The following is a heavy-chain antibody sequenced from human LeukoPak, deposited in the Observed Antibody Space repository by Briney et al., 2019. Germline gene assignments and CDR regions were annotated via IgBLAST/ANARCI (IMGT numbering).Heavy chain of an antibody. Sequence: GGSLRLSCAASGFTFSRYWMSWVRQAPGKGPEWVANIKKDGSEKYYVDSVKGRFTISRDNAKNSLYLQMNSLRAEDMALYYCAKGLEFGDPIDYWGQGTLVTVSS. V-gene: IGHV3-7*03. CDR1: GFTFSRYW. CDR3: AKGLEFGDPIDY. J-gene: IGHJ4*02. D-gene: IGHD3-10*01. CDR2: IKKDGSEK.